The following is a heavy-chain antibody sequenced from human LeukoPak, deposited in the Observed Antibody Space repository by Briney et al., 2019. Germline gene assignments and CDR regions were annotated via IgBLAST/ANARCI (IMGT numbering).Heavy chain of an antibody. Sequence: PGRSLRLSCAASGFTFSSYAIYWVRQAPGKGLEWVAVISYDGSNKYYADSVKGRFTISRDNAKNSLFLQMNSLRAEDTAVYYCARGGAARPDYWGQGTLVTVSS. CDR1: GFTFSSYA. V-gene: IGHV3-30*04. CDR3: ARGGAARPDY. CDR2: ISYDGSNK. J-gene: IGHJ4*02. D-gene: IGHD6-6*01.